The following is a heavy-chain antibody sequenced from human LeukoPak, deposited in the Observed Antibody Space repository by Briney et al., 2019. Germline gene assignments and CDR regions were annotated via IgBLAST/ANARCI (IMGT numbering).Heavy chain of an antibody. CDR1: GFTFTNAW. V-gene: IGHV3-15*01. Sequence: GGSLRLSCAASGFTFTNAWMSRVRQAPGKGLECVGRIKSKADGGTIDYAAPVKGRFTISRDDSKNTLYVQMNSLKTEDTAVYYCTSDKGYLDTWGQGTLVTVSS. CDR3: TSDKGYLDT. CDR2: IKSKADGGTI. J-gene: IGHJ4*02.